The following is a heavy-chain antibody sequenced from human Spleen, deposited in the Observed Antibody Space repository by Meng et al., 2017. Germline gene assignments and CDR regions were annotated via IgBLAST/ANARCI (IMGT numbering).Heavy chain of an antibody. V-gene: IGHV3-30-3*01. CDR3: ARDNIGAEYFQH. J-gene: IGHJ1*01. CDR1: GLTFSIAW. D-gene: IGHD5-12*01. Sequence: VQLVESGGDLVKPGESLRLSCAGSGLTFSIAWMSWVRQAPGRGLEWVSFITYDGSNKFYADSVKGRFTISRDNSKNTLDLQMNSLRAEDTAMYYCARDNIGAEYFQHWGQGTLVTVSS. CDR2: ITYDGSNK.